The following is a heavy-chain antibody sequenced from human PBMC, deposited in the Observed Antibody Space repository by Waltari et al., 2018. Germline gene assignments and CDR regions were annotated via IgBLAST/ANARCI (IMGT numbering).Heavy chain of an antibody. J-gene: IGHJ4*02. Sequence: QVQLVESGEGVVQPGRSLRLSCAASGFTFSTFAMHWVRQAPGKGLEWLSGISYDGNNKFYADSVKGRFTISRDNSKNMLQLQMNSLRVEDTAIYYCVKDRGTGDGMYYFNNWGQGTLVTVSS. CDR1: GFTFSTFA. CDR2: ISYDGNNK. D-gene: IGHD7-27*01. CDR3: VKDRGTGDGMYYFNN. V-gene: IGHV3-30-3*01.